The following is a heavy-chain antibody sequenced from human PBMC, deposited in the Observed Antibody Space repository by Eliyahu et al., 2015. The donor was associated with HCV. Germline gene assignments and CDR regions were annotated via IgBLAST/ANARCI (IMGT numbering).Heavy chain of an antibody. CDR1: GFTFGDYX. D-gene: IGHD5-18*01. Sequence: EVQLVESGGGLVQPGRSLRXXCXASGFTFGDYXXSWFRQAPGKGLGWVGFIRSKAYGGTTEYAASVKGRFTISRDDSKSIAYLQMNSLKTEDTAVYYCTGYSYGNDYWGQGTLVTVSS. CDR2: IRSKAYGGTT. CDR3: TGYSYGNDY. V-gene: IGHV3-49*03. J-gene: IGHJ4*02.